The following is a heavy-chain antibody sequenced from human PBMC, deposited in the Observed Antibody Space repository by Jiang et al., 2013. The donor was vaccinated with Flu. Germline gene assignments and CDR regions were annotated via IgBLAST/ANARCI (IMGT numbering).Heavy chain of an antibody. J-gene: IGHJ6*02. V-gene: IGHV4-59*01. Sequence: KPSETLSLTCTVSGGSISSYYWSWIRQPPGKGLEWIGYIYYSGSTNYNPSLKSRVTISVDTSKNQFSLKLSSVTAADTAVYYCARGGTLYGMDVWGQGTTVTVSS. D-gene: IGHD1-14*01. CDR1: GGSISSYY. CDR3: ARGGTLYGMDV. CDR2: IYYSGST.